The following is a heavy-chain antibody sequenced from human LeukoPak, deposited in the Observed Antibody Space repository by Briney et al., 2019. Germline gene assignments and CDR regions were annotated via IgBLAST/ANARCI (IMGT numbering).Heavy chain of an antibody. V-gene: IGHV1-46*01. CDR2: INPSGGST. Sequence: ASVKVSCKASGYTFASYYMHWVRQAPGQGLEWMGIINPSGGSTSYAQKFQGRVTMTRDTSTSTVYMELSSLRSEDTAVYYCARGSGGSSGWYPNLLLDYWGQGTLVTASS. CDR3: ARGSGGSSGWYPNLLLDY. J-gene: IGHJ4*02. D-gene: IGHD6-19*01. CDR1: GYTFASYY.